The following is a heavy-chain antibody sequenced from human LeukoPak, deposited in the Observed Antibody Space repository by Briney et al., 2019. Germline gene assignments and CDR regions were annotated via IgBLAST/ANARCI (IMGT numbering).Heavy chain of an antibody. J-gene: IGHJ4*02. CDR2: IYTSGST. V-gene: IGHV4-61*02. D-gene: IGHD2-21*02. CDR1: GGSISSGSYY. CDR3: AREAYCGGDCYYATDY. Sequence: TSETLSLTCTVSGGSISSGSYYWSWIRQPAGKGLEWIGRIYTSGSTNYNPSLKSRVTISVDTSKNQFSLKLSSVTAADTAVHYCAREAYCGGDCYYATDYWGQGTLVTVSS.